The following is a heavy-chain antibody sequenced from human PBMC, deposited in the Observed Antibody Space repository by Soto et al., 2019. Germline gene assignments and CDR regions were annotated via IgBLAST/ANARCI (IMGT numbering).Heavy chain of an antibody. J-gene: IGHJ4*02. Sequence: SETLSLTCAVSGGSISSGGYSWSWIRQPPGKGLEWIGYIYYSGSTNCNPSLKSRVTISVDTSKNQFPLKLSSVTAADTAVYYCARRYGSAIDYWGQGTLVTVSS. CDR3: ARRYGSAIDY. V-gene: IGHV4-61*08. CDR2: IYYSGST. CDR1: GGSISSGGYS. D-gene: IGHD1-26*01.